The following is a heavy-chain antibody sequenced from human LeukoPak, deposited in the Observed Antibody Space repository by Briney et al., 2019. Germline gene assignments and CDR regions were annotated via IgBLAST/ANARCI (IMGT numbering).Heavy chain of an antibody. D-gene: IGHD1-26*01. V-gene: IGHV3-53*05. J-gene: IGHJ6*03. CDR2: IYSGGST. CDR1: GFTVSDNY. Sequence: GGSLRLSCAASGFTVSDNYMNWVRQAPGKGLEWVSLIYSGGSTYYADSVKGRFTISRDDSKNTLFLQMNSLRAEDTAVYYCAREGAGPGNYYYMDVWGKGTTVTVSS. CDR3: AREGAGPGNYYYMDV.